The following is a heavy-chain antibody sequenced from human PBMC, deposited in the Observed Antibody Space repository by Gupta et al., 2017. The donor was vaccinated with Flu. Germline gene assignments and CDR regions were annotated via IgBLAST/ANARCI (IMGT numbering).Heavy chain of an antibody. CDR3: VRDRLDYGGYQGFH. V-gene: IGHV3-74*01. CDR2: IKNDGSST. J-gene: IGHJ4*02. D-gene: IGHD4-17*01. CDR1: GFTFSSHW. Sequence: EVQLVESGGGLVQPGGSLRLSCEASGFTFSSHWMHWVRQAPGKGLVWVSRIKNDGSSTTYADSVKGRFTISRDNAKNTLYLQMHSLRAEDTAVYYCVRDRLDYGGYQGFHWGQGTLVTVSS.